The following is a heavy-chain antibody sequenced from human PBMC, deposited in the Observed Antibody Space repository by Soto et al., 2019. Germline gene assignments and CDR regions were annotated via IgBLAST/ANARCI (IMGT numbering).Heavy chain of an antibody. CDR1: GYSFTSHY. CDR2: IYPGGVNI. D-gene: IGHD3-22*01. V-gene: IGHV1-46*01. Sequence: GASVKVSCKAIGYSFTSHYMHWVRQAPGQGLEWMGTIYPGGVNIGYAQKFKGRVTMTKDTSTSTVYMELNSLTSEDTAVYYFAWSPDSSGYYPRWYYYGMDVWGQGTTVTVSS. J-gene: IGHJ6*02. CDR3: AWSPDSSGYYPRWYYYGMDV.